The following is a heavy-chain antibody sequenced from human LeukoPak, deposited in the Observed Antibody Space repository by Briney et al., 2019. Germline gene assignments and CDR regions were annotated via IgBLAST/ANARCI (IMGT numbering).Heavy chain of an antibody. CDR1: GGSISSGSYY. V-gene: IGHV4-61*02. D-gene: IGHD3-10*01. J-gene: IGHJ5*02. CDR2: IYTSGST. CDR3: AMVRGVIQDWFDP. Sequence: SETLSLTCTVSGGSISSGSYYWSWIRQPAGKGLEWIGRIYTSGSTNYNPSLKSRVTISVDTSKNQFSLKLNSVTAADAAVYYCAMVRGVIQDWFDPWGQGTLVTVSS.